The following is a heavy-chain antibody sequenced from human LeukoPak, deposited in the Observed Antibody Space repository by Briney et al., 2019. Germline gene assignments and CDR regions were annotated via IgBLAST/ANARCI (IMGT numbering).Heavy chain of an antibody. CDR3: AAPYTSSWFDL. Sequence: SVKVSCKASGFTFTSRSAVQWVRQARGQRLEWIGWIVVDSDNTNYAENFQGRVTITRDMSASTSYMELSSLRSEDTAVYFCAAPYTSSWFDLWGQGTLVTASS. CDR2: IVVDSDNT. V-gene: IGHV1-58*01. D-gene: IGHD6-13*01. J-gene: IGHJ5*02. CDR1: GFTFTSRSA.